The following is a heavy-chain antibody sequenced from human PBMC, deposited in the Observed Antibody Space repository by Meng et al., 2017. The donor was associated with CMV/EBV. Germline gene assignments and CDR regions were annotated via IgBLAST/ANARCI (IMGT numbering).Heavy chain of an antibody. CDR2: IYYSGSI. V-gene: IGHV4-59*01. Sequence: SETLSLTCTVPGVSISSYYWSWIRQPPGKGLEWIGHIYYSGSINYNPSLKSRVTMSVDTSKNQFSLKLSSVTAADTAVYYCASQYSGTYYREFDYWGQGTLVTVSS. CDR1: GVSISSYY. CDR3: ASQYSGTYYREFDY. J-gene: IGHJ4*02. D-gene: IGHD1-26*01.